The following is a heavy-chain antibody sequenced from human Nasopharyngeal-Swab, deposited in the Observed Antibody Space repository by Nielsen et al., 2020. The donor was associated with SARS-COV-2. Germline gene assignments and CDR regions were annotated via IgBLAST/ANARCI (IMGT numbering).Heavy chain of an antibody. CDR1: GFTFSSYA. Sequence: GGSLRLSCAASGFTFSSYAMSWVRQAPGKGLEWVSAISGSGGSTYYADSVKGRFTISRDNAKNSLYLQMNSLRAEDTAVYYCARVIWRAADIWGQGTTVTVSS. CDR3: ARVIWRAADI. D-gene: IGHD2-15*01. V-gene: IGHV3-23*01. CDR2: ISGSGGST. J-gene: IGHJ6*02.